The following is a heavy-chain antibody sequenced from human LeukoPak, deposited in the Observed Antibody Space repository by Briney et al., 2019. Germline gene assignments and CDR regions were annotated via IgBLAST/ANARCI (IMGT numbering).Heavy chain of an antibody. J-gene: IGHJ4*02. Sequence: SETLSLTCTVSGGSISSSSYYWGWIRQPPGKGLEWIGTIYYSGSTYYNPSLKSRVTISVDTSKNQFSLKLSSVTAADTAVYYCARLDSIHLITYWGQGTLVTVSS. D-gene: IGHD3-16*01. CDR1: GGSISSSSYY. CDR3: ARLDSIHLITY. CDR2: IYYSGST. V-gene: IGHV4-39*01.